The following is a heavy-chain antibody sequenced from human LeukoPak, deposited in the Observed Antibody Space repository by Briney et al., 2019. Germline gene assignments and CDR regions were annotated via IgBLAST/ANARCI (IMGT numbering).Heavy chain of an antibody. CDR3: ASEGDYGDYVD. CDR2: ISNEGSNK. CDR1: GFTFSKYA. J-gene: IGHJ4*02. V-gene: IGHV3-30-3*01. Sequence: GRSLRLSCTVSGFTFSKYAMHWVRQAPGKGLEWVAVISNEGSNKYYTDSVKGRFTISRDNSKNTVYMQMNSLTAEDTAIYYCASEGDYGDYVDWGQGALVTVSS. D-gene: IGHD4-17*01.